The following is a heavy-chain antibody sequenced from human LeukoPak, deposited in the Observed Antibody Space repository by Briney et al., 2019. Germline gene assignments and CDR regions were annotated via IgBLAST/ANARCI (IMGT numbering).Heavy chain of an antibody. J-gene: IGHJ3*02. CDR3: ARGTYYDFWSGYYHDAFDI. CDR2: IYSGGST. V-gene: IGHV3-53*01. CDR1: GFTVSSNY. D-gene: IGHD3-3*01. Sequence: GGSLRPSCAASGFTVSSNYMSWVRQAPGKGLEWVSVIYSGGSTYYADSVKGRFTISRDNSKNTLYLQMNSLRAEDTAVYYCARGTYYDFWSGYYHDAFDIWGQGTMVTVSS.